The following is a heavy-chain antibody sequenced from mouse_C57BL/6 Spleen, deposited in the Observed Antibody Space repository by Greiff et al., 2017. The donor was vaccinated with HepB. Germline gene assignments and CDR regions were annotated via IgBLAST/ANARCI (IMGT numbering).Heavy chain of an antibody. J-gene: IGHJ2*01. CDR1: GYSITSGYY. CDR2: ISYDGSN. CDR3: ARAASDYDRGYYFDY. V-gene: IGHV3-6*01. Sequence: EVKLVESGPGLVKPSQSLSLTCSVTGYSITSGYYWNWIRQFPGNKLEWMGYISYDGSNNYNPSLKNRISITRDTSKNQFFLKLNSVTTEDTATYYCARAASDYDRGYYFDYWGQGTTLTVSS. D-gene: IGHD2-4*01.